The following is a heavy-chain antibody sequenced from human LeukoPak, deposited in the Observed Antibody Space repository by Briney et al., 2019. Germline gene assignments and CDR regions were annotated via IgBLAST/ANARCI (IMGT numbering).Heavy chain of an antibody. J-gene: IGHJ5*02. D-gene: IGHD5-24*01. Sequence: SVKVSCKASGGTFSSYGISWVRQAPGQGLEWMGRIIPILGVANYAQRFQGRVTVTADRSTTTAYMELSSLRSEDTAVYYCARGQEMATNWLDPWGQGTLVTVSS. CDR3: ARGQEMATNWLDP. CDR1: GGTFSSYG. V-gene: IGHV1-69*04. CDR2: IIPILGVA.